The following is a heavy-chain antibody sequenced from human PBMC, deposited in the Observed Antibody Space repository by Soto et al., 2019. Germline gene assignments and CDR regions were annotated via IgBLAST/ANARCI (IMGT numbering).Heavy chain of an antibody. Sequence: QVQLVESGGGVVQPGRSLRLSCAASGFTFSSYAMHWVRQAPGKGLEWVAVISYDGSNKYYADSVKGRFTISRDNSKNTLYLQMNSLRAEDTAVYYCARDLFITMITHFDYWGQGTLVTVSS. CDR3: ARDLFITMITHFDY. V-gene: IGHV3-30-3*01. CDR2: ISYDGSNK. D-gene: IGHD3-22*01. J-gene: IGHJ4*02. CDR1: GFTFSSYA.